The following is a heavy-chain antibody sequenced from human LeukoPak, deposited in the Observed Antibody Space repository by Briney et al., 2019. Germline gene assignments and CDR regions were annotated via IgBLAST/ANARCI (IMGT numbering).Heavy chain of an antibody. CDR2: FFATGST. CDR1: GCSINSGNYY. V-gene: IGHV4-61*02. CDR3: ARGIVSPRFYDYMDV. Sequence: PSQTLSLTCTVSGCSINSGNYYWTWIRQPAGMGLEWIGRFFATGSTSSSHNPSLSGRASISVDTSKNQFSLELTSVTAADTAVYYCARGIVSPRFYDYMDVWGKGTTVTVSS. J-gene: IGHJ6*03. D-gene: IGHD1-26*01.